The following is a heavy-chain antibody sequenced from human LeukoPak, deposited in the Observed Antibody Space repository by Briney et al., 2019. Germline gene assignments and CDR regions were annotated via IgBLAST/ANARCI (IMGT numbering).Heavy chain of an antibody. CDR3: ARIVEYSSSYFDY. D-gene: IGHD6-6*01. Sequence: GGSLRLSCTASGFTFSAYSMNGVRQAPGEGLEWVSYISSSSSYTNYADSVKGRFTISRDNAKNSLYLQMNSLRAEDTAVYYCARIVEYSSSYFDYWGQGTLVTVSS. J-gene: IGHJ4*02. V-gene: IGHV3-21*05. CDR2: ISSSSSYT. CDR1: GFTFSAYS.